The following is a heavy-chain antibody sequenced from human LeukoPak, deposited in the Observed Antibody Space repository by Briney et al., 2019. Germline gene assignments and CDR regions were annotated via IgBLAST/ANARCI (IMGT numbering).Heavy chain of an antibody. D-gene: IGHD3-10*01. Sequence: SVKVSCKASGGTFSGYAISWVRQAPGQGLEWMGRIIPILGIANYAQKFQGRVTITADKSTSTAYMELSSLRSEDTAVYYCARESSSSIAWFGGLFDWFDPWGQGTLVTVSS. CDR2: IIPILGIA. CDR3: ARESSSSIAWFGGLFDWFDP. J-gene: IGHJ5*02. V-gene: IGHV1-69*04. CDR1: GGTFSGYA.